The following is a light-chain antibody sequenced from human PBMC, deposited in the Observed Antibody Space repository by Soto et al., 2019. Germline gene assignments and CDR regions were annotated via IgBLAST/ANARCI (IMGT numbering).Light chain of an antibody. CDR1: QTVSTN. CDR2: GAS. CDR3: QQYNKWPLFT. V-gene: IGKV3-15*01. J-gene: IGKJ3*01. Sequence: EVVLTQSPATLSVSPGERATLSCRASQTVSTNLAWYQKRPGQAPRLLIYGASTRATGIPARFSGSGSGSEYTLTISSLQSDDFAVYYCQQYNKWPLFTFGPGTRVDNK.